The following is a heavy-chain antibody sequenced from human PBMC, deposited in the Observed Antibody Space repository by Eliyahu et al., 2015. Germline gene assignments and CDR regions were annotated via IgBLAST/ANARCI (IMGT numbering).Heavy chain of an antibody. Sequence: QVQLVESGGGLVKPGGSLRLSCAVSGFTFSXXXMSWIRQAPEKGLEWVSYISSGGSMKYYADSVKGRFTISRDNAKNSLHLQIYSLRAEDTAVYYCARGATYYDSSGNPGDYWGQGTLVTVSS. V-gene: IGHV3-11*01. CDR2: ISSGGSMK. J-gene: IGHJ4*02. D-gene: IGHD3-22*01. CDR3: ARGATYYDSSGNPGDY. CDR1: GFTFSXXX.